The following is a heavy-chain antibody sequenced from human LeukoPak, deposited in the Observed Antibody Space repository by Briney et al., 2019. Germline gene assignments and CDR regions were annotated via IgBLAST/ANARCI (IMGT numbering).Heavy chain of an antibody. Sequence: TGGSLRLSCAASGFTFSDYYMSWIHQAPGKGLEWVSYISSSGSTIYYADSVKGRFTISRDNAKNSLYLQMNSLRAEDTAVYYCARDRAGSSWYRGVSYYYYGMDVWGQGTTVTVSS. CDR2: ISSSGSTI. CDR3: ARDRAGSSWYRGVSYYYYGMDV. CDR1: GFTFSDYY. D-gene: IGHD6-13*01. J-gene: IGHJ6*02. V-gene: IGHV3-11*04.